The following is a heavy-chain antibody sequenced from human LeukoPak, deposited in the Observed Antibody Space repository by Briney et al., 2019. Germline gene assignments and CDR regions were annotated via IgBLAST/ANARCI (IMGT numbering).Heavy chain of an antibody. J-gene: IGHJ4*02. CDR1: GFTFRSYW. CDR2: IKQDGSEK. CDR3: ARDGGPFDY. Sequence: GGSPRLSCAASGFTFRSYWMSWVRQAPGKGLEWVANIKQDGSEKYYVDSVKGRFTISRDNAKKSLYLQMNSLRAEDTAVYYCARDGGPFDYWGQGTLVTVSS. D-gene: IGHD2-15*01. V-gene: IGHV3-7*01.